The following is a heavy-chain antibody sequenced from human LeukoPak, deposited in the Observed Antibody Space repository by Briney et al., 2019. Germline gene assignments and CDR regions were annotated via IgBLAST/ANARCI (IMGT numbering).Heavy chain of an antibody. V-gene: IGHV6-1*01. CDR3: ARRLTQYDCFDP. Sequence: SQTLSLTCAISGDSVSSNSVTWNWIRQSPSRGLEWLGRTYYRSTWYNDYAVSVRGRITVNPDTSKNQFSLHLNSVTPEDAAVYYCARRLTQYDCFDPWGQGILVTVSS. J-gene: IGHJ5*02. CDR1: GDSVSSNSVT. D-gene: IGHD2-2*01. CDR2: TYYRSTWYN.